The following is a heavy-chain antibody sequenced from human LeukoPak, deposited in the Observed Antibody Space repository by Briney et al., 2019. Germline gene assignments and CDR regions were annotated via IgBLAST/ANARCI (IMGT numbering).Heavy chain of an antibody. CDR3: ARAGTMVRGVTILPQNWYFDL. CDR1: GGSISSGSYY. CDR2: IYYSGST. Sequence: PSETLSLTCTVSGGSISSGSYYWSWIRQPPGKGLEWIGYIYYSGSTNYNPSLKRRVTISVDPSKNQFSLKLSSVTAADTAVYYCARAGTMVRGVTILPQNWYFDLWGRGTLVTVSS. J-gene: IGHJ2*01. V-gene: IGHV4-61*01. D-gene: IGHD3-10*01.